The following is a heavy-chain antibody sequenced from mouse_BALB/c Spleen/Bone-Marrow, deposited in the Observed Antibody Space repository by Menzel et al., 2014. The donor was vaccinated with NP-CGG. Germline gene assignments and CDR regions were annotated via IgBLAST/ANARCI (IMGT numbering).Heavy chain of an antibody. V-gene: IGHV14-3*02. CDR3: AVYDYEGFAY. Sequence: EVQVVESGAELVKPGASVKLSCTASGFNIKDTYMHWVKQRPEQGLEWIGRIDPANGNTKYDPKFQGKATITADTSSNTAYLQLSSLTSEDTAVYYCAVYDYEGFAYWGKGLWSLSLQ. CDR2: IDPANGNT. CDR1: GFNIKDTY. D-gene: IGHD2-4*01. J-gene: IGHJ3*01.